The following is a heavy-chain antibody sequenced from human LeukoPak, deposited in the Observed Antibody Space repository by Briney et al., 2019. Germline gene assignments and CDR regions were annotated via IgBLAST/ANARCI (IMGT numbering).Heavy chain of an antibody. CDR1: GFTFSSYS. D-gene: IGHD3-10*01. CDR3: APDRFGESYFDY. J-gene: IGHJ4*02. CDR2: ISSSGGTI. Sequence: PGGSLRLSCAASGFTFSSYSMNWVRQAPGKGLEWVSYISSSGGTIYYADSVKGRFTISRDNAKNSLYLQMNSLRAEDTAVYYCAPDRFGESYFDYWGQGTLVTVSS. V-gene: IGHV3-48*04.